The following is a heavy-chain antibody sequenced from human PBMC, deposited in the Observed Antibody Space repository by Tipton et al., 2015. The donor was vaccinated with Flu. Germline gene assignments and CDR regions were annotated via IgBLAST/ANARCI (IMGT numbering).Heavy chain of an antibody. J-gene: IGHJ5*01. D-gene: IGHD4-11*01. CDR3: ARRDYSNYVSDAKNWFHS. Sequence: TLSLTCAVSGGSISSDFYWAWIRQFPGKGLEWIGTVSRTGSTIYNPSLKSRVTISIDTSKNQFSLNMRSVTAADMAVYYCARRDYSNYVSDAKNWFHSWGQGTLVTVSS. CDR1: GGSISSDFY. V-gene: IGHV4-38-2*01. CDR2: VSRTGST.